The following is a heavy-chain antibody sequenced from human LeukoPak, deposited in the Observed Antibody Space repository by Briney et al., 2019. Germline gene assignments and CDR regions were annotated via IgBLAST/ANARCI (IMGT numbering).Heavy chain of an antibody. CDR3: ARDACSGGSCYSGNWFDP. Sequence: GSVRVSCKASGYTFTSYYMHWVRQAPGQGLEWMGIINSSGGITSYAQKFQGRVTMTRDTSTSTVYMELSSLRSEDTAVYYCARDACSGGSCYSGNWFDPWGEGTLVTVSS. J-gene: IGHJ5*02. V-gene: IGHV1-46*03. D-gene: IGHD2-15*01. CDR1: GYTFTSYY. CDR2: INSSGGIT.